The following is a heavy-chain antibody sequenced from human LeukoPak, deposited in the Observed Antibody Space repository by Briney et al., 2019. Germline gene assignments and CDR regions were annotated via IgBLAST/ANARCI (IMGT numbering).Heavy chain of an antibody. J-gene: IGHJ5*02. CDR1: GFTFSSYA. V-gene: IGHV3-23*01. CDR3: AKGEIAAAIMRPTWFDP. D-gene: IGHD6-13*01. Sequence: PGGSLRLSCAASGFTFSSYAMSWVRQAPGKGLEWVSAISGSGGSTYYADSVKGRFTISRDNSKNTLYLQMNSLRAEDTAVYYCAKGEIAAAIMRPTWFDPWGQGTLVTVSS. CDR2: ISGSGGST.